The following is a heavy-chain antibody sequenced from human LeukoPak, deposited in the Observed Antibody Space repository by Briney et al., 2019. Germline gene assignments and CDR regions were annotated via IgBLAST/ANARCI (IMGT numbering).Heavy chain of an antibody. CDR2: IKKDGSEK. D-gene: IGHD5-18*01. J-gene: IGHJ4*02. CDR3: ARNAGYSNGPIQRVSRQAPDY. V-gene: IGHV3-7*01. CDR1: GFTFSSYW. Sequence: GGSLRLSCAASGFTFSSYWMSWVRQAPGKGLEWVANIKKDGSEKYYVDSVKGRFTVSRDNAKNSLYLQMNSLRAEDTAVYYCARNAGYSNGPIQRVSRQAPDYWGQGTLVTVSS.